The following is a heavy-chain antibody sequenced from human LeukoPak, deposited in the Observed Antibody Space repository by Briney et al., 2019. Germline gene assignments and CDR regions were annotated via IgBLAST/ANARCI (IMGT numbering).Heavy chain of an antibody. D-gene: IGHD3-16*01. CDR2: INHSGST. V-gene: IGHV4-34*01. CDR1: GGSFSGYY. J-gene: IGHJ6*03. CDR3: ARGYGGIYYYYMDV. Sequence: PSETLSLTCAVYGGSFSGYYWSWIRQPPGKGLEWIGEINHSGSTNYNPSLKSRVTISVDTSKNQFSLKLSSVTAADTAVYYCARGYGGIYYYYMDVWGKGTTVTVSS.